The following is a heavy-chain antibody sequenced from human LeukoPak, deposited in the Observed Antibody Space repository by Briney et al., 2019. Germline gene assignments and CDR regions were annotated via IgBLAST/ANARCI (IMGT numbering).Heavy chain of an antibody. D-gene: IGHD3-10*01. CDR1: GFTVSSYY. J-gene: IGHJ4*02. Sequence: SGGSLRLSCAASGFTVSSYYMSWVRQAPGKGLEWVSLIYSGGSTYYADSVKGRFTISRDNSKNTLYLQMNSLRAEDTAVYYCARDLAYYGSGSYFHWGQGTQVTVSS. V-gene: IGHV3-53*05. CDR3: ARDLAYYGSGSYFH. CDR2: IYSGGST.